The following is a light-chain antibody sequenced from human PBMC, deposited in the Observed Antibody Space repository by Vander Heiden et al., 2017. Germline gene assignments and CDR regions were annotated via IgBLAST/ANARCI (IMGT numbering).Light chain of an antibody. Sequence: DIQMTPPPSSLSASIGDRISITCRASQSISNYLNWYQKKSGSAPKLLIYAASVLQNGVPSRFSGSGSGTDFTLTISSLQPEDFATYYCQQSSSMPWTFGQGTKVEIK. CDR2: AAS. CDR3: QQSSSMPWT. J-gene: IGKJ1*01. V-gene: IGKV1-39*01. CDR1: QSISNY.